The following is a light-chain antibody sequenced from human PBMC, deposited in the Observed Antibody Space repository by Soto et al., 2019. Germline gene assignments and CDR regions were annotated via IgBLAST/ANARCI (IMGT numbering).Light chain of an antibody. V-gene: IGKV1-5*01. CDR1: QSISSW. CDR2: HAS. J-gene: IGKJ5*01. CDR3: QQYSSYPLP. Sequence: DIQMTQSPSTLSASVGDRVTITCRASQSISSWLAWYQQKPRKAPKLLLFHASSLESGVQARFSGSESGTEFPLTISSLEPDDFATYYCQQYSSYPLPFGQGTRLHIQ.